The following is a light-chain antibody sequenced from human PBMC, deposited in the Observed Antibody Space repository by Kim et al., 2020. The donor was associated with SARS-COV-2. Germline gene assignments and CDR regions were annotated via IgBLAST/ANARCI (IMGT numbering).Light chain of an antibody. Sequence: QRVTFACSGSSTNIGDYAVSWYQQFPGKAPKLLIYYDDLLPSGVSDRFAGSKSGTSASLAISGLQSEDEADYYCAAWDDRLNGVVFGGGTQLTVL. CDR1: STNIGDYA. CDR2: YDD. CDR3: AAWDDRLNGVV. V-gene: IGLV1-36*01. J-gene: IGLJ2*01.